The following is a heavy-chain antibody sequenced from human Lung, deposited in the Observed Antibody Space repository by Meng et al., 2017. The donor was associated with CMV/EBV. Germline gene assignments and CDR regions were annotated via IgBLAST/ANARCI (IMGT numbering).Heavy chain of an antibody. CDR3: AKDQGDYYGSGSFSAFDY. Sequence: FTFSAYALPWVRPAPGKGLEWVALISYDGSSKYYADSVKGRFTLSRDNSKNTLYLQMNSLRAEDTAVFYCAKDQGDYYGSGSFSAFDYWGQGALVTVSS. D-gene: IGHD3-10*01. CDR1: FTFSAYA. V-gene: IGHV3-30*18. CDR2: ISYDGSSK. J-gene: IGHJ4*02.